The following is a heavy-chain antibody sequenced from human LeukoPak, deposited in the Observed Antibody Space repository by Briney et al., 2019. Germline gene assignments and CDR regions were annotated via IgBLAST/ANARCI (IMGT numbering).Heavy chain of an antibody. V-gene: IGHV1-69*06. CDR3: ARDDGSSSWHDAFDI. CDR1: GGTFSSYA. J-gene: IGHJ3*02. Sequence: ASVKVSCKASGGTFSSYAISWVRQAPGQGLEWMGGIIPIFGTANYAQRFQGRVTITADKSTSTAYMELSSLRSEDTAVYYCARDDGSSSWHDAFDIWGQGTTVTVSS. D-gene: IGHD6-13*01. CDR2: IIPIFGTA.